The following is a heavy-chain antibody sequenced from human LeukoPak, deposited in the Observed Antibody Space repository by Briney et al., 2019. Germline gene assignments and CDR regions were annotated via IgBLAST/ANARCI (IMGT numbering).Heavy chain of an antibody. J-gene: IGHJ4*02. CDR2: INSAGSST. CDR3: ATESRDGSFDY. D-gene: IGHD5-24*01. CDR1: GFTFSTYW. V-gene: IGHV3-74*01. Sequence: SGGSLRLSCAASGFTFSTYWMDWVRQAPGKGLVWVSRINSAGSSTTYADSVKGRFTISRDNAKNTLYLQINSLRAEDTAIYYCATESRDGSFDYWGQGTLVTVSS.